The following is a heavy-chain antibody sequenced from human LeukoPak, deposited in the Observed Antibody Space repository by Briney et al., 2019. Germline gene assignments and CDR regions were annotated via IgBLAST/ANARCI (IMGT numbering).Heavy chain of an antibody. CDR2: ITHKPHGYTT. V-gene: IGHV3-72*01. D-gene: IGHD1-7*01. CDR1: GFTFRDLY. Sequence: GGSLRLSCAASGFTFRDLYTGWVRQAPGKGLEWVGRITHKPHGYTTKYAASLEGRFTISRDDSQNSLYLQINSLKTEDTAIYYCTRENYEKLDSWGQGTLVTVSS. CDR3: TRENYEKLDS. J-gene: IGHJ4*02.